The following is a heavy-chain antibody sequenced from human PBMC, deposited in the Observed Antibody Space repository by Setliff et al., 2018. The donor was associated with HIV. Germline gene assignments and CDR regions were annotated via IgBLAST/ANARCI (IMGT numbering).Heavy chain of an antibody. J-gene: IGHJ4*02. V-gene: IGHV3-48*01. CDR2: LGKSNSRM. CDR1: GFTFRDYS. CDR3: ASLFHDTSAPWLYYFDY. D-gene: IGHD3-22*01. Sequence: GGSLRLSCTASGFTFRDYSMNWVRQAPGKGLEWVSYLGKSNSRMTYAGSVKGRFTISGDNAKNTLYLQMNSLTSEDTAVYYCASLFHDTSAPWLYYFDYWGQGTLVTVSS.